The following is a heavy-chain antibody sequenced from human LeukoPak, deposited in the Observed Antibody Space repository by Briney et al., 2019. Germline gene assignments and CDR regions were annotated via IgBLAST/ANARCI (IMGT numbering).Heavy chain of an antibody. V-gene: IGHV3-15*07. J-gene: IGHJ4*02. CDR3: TTEWGIAAAGTYDFDY. Sequence: GGSLRLSCAASGFTFSNAWMNWVRQAPGKGLEWVDRIKSKTDGGTTDYAAPVKGRFTISRDDSENSLYLQMNSLKTEDTAVYYCTTEWGIAAAGTYDFDYWGQGTLVTVSS. D-gene: IGHD6-13*01. CDR2: IKSKTDGGTT. CDR1: GFTFSNAW.